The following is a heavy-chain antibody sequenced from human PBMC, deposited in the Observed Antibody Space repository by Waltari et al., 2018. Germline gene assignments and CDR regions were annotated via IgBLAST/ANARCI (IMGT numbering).Heavy chain of an antibody. CDR2: INPSGGDT. Sequence: QVQLVQSGAEVKKPGASVKVSCKASGYTFSYYYIHWVRQAPGQGLEWMGLINPSGGDTNYAQKCQGRVTMTSDTSTRTVYLELSSLRSEDTAVYYCTREWDGDFWFDPWGQGTLVTVSS. CDR1: GYTFSYYY. J-gene: IGHJ5*02. CDR3: TREWDGDFWFDP. D-gene: IGHD4-17*01. V-gene: IGHV1-46*03.